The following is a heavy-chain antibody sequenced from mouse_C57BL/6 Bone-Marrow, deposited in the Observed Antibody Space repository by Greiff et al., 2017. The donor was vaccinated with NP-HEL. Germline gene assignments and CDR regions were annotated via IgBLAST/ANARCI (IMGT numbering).Heavy chain of an antibody. CDR1: GFTFSDFY. CDR3: ARDVRAMDY. V-gene: IGHV7-1*01. Sequence: EVKLVESGGGLVQSGRSLRLSCATSGFTFSDFYMEWVRQAPGKGLEWIAASRNKANDYTTEYSASVKGRFIVSRDTSQSILYLQMNALRAEDTAMYYCARDVRAMDYWGQGTSVTVSS. CDR2: SRNKANDYTT. J-gene: IGHJ4*01.